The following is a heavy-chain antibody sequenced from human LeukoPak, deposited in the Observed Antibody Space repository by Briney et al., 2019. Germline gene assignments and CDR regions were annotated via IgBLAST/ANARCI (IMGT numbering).Heavy chain of an antibody. Sequence: PSETLSLTCTVSRGCMSSYYWSWIRQPAGKGLEWIGHIYSSGSTNYNPSLQSRVTMSIDTSKNQLSLKLNSVTAADTAVYYCAREMDGYCSTTSCFYFDYWGRGTLVTVSS. CDR2: IYSSGST. CDR1: RGCMSSYY. CDR3: AREMDGYCSTTSCFYFDY. V-gene: IGHV4-4*07. D-gene: IGHD2-2*03. J-gene: IGHJ4*02.